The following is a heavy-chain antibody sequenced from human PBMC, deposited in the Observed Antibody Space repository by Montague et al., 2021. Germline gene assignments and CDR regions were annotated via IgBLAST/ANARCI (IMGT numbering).Heavy chain of an antibody. Sequence: TLSLTCAVSGGSISSSGYSWNWIRQPPGKGLEWIGYVYHNGDTYYKSSLKSRVTMSVDTSKNQFSLKLISVTAADTAVCYCVRGPVYGDTGGAFDIWGQGTTVAISS. J-gene: IGHJ3*02. CDR1: GGSISSSGYS. CDR3: VRGPVYGDTGGAFDI. V-gene: IGHV4-30-2*01. D-gene: IGHD4-17*01. CDR2: VYHNGDT.